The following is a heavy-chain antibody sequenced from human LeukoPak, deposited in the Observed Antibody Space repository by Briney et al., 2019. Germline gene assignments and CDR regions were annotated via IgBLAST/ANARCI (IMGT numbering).Heavy chain of an antibody. D-gene: IGHD1-7*01. V-gene: IGHV3-23*01. J-gene: IGHJ6*03. Sequence: GGSLRLSCAASGFTFSSDAMSWVRQAPGKGLEWVSAIGGSGDSTYYADSVKGRFTISRDNSKNTLFLQMNSLRAEDTAVYYCAKDYPLGTRSYYYYMDVWGKGTTVTVSS. CDR1: GFTFSSDA. CDR2: IGGSGDST. CDR3: AKDYPLGTRSYYYYMDV.